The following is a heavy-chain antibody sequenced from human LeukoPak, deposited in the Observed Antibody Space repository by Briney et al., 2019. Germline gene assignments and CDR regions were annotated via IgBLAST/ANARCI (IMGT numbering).Heavy chain of an antibody. Sequence: GGSLRLSCAASGFTFSNYWVHWVRQAPGKGLVWVSRINRDGSTTKYADSVKGRFTVPRDNAKNTVNLQMNSLRAKDTSVYYCARDKKSGESSEIDYWGQGTLVTVSS. CDR1: GFTFSNYW. J-gene: IGHJ4*02. CDR2: INRDGSTT. D-gene: IGHD3-10*01. CDR3: ARDKKSGESSEIDY. V-gene: IGHV3-74*03.